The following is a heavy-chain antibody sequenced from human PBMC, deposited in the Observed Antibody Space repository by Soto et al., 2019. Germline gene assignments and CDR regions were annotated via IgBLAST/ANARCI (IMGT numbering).Heavy chain of an antibody. V-gene: IGHV4-59*08. CDR1: GGSISSYY. CDR3: WRQTRYCRGGSCEGCLDP. Sequence: SETLSLTCTVSGGSISSYYWSWIRQPPGKGLEWIGYIYYSGSTNYNPSLKSRVTISVDTSKNQFSLKLSSVTAEAQAVYYCWRQTRYCRGGSCEGCLDPWGKETLVTVSS. D-gene: IGHD2-15*01. J-gene: IGHJ5*02. CDR2: IYYSGST.